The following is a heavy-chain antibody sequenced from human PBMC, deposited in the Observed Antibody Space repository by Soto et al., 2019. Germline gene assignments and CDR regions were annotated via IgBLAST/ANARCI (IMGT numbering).Heavy chain of an antibody. CDR2: ISKDGLDR. CDR1: GFTFSDFG. CDR3: ASPREGQWLVFDH. Sequence: PGGSLRLSCVVSGFTFSDFGMYWVRQSPGEGLAWVASISKDGLDRYYSESVKGRFTISRDDSKNTVFLQMNSLKVEDTAAYFCASPREGQWLVFDHWGQRTLVTVS. V-gene: IGHV3-30*19. J-gene: IGHJ4*02. D-gene: IGHD6-19*01.